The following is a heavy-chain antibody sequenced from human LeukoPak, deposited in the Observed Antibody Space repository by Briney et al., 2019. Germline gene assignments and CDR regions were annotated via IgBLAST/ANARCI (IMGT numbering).Heavy chain of an antibody. CDR2: ISYDGNNK. D-gene: IGHD2-2*01. Sequence: GGSLRLSCAASGFTFSSYAMHWVRQAPGKGLEWVALISYDGNNKYYADSVKGRFTIPRDNSKNRLYLQMDSLRAEDTAVYSCASLPPDIVVVPAARLDYWGQGTLVTVSS. J-gene: IGHJ4*02. CDR1: GFTFSSYA. V-gene: IGHV3-30-3*01. CDR3: ASLPPDIVVVPAARLDY.